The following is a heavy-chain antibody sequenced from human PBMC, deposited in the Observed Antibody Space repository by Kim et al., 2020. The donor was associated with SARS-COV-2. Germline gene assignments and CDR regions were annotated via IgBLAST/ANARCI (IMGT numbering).Heavy chain of an antibody. V-gene: IGHV3-23*01. CDR2: ISGGAVNK. CDR3: ANMGIMEGYNYFYYYAM. J-gene: IGHJ6*01. D-gene: IGHD3-16*01. Sequence: GGSLRLSCVASGFTFDTYAMSWVRQAPGKGLEWVAVISGGAVNKFYAYSVRGRFTIARDNSKNTLYLQMNSLRDEDTALYYCANMGIMEGYNYFYYYAM. CDR1: GFTFDTYA.